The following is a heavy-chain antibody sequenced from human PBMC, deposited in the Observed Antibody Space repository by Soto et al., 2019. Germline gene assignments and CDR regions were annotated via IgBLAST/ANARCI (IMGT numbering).Heavy chain of an antibody. D-gene: IGHD6-13*01. Sequence: EVQLLESGGGLVQPGGSLRLSCAASGFTFSSYAMSWVRQAPGKGLEWVSAISGSGGSTYYADSVKGRFTISRDKSKNTLYRQTHSLRAEYTGVYYCAKLPHSSRWYSAAFDIWGQGKMVTVSS. CDR2: ISGSGGST. CDR1: GFTFSSYA. CDR3: AKLPHSSRWYSAAFDI. J-gene: IGHJ3*02. V-gene: IGHV3-23*01.